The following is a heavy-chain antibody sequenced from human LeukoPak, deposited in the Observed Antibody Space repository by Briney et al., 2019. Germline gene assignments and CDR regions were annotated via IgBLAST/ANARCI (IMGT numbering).Heavy chain of an antibody. CDR1: GFTFSSYS. J-gene: IGHJ4*02. CDR3: ARGSSSDC. Sequence: GGSLRLSCADSGFTFSSYSMNWVRQDPGKGLEWVSSISSSRSYIYYPESVKGRFTISRDNAKNSLYLQMNSLRAEDTAVYYCARGSSSDCWGQGTLVTVSS. V-gene: IGHV3-21*01. D-gene: IGHD6-19*01. CDR2: ISSSRSYI.